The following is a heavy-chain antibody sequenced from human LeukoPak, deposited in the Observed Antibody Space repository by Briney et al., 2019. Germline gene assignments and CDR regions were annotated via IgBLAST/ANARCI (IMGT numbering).Heavy chain of an antibody. CDR1: GFTVSSNY. CDR2: IYSGGST. CDR3: ARVGYYGSGSSAAFDI. D-gene: IGHD3-10*01. J-gene: IGHJ3*02. Sequence: GGSLRLSCAASGFTVSSNYMSWVRQAPGKGLEWVSVIYSGGSTYDADSVKGRFTISRDNSKNTLYLQMNSLRAEDTAVYYCARVGYYGSGSSAAFDIWGQGTMVTASS. V-gene: IGHV3-53*01.